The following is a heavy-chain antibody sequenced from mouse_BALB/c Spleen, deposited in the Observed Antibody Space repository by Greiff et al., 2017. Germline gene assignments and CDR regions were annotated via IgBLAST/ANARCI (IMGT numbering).Heavy chain of an antibody. D-gene: IGHD2-1*01. J-gene: IGHJ3*01. Sequence: EVKLMESGGGLVQPGGSLKLSCAASGFTFSSYGMSWVRQTPDKRLELVATINSNGGSTYYPDSVKGRFTISRDNAKNTLYLQMSSLKSEDTAMYYCARDGVYGNYEGFAYWGQGTLVTVSA. CDR3: ARDGVYGNYEGFAY. CDR1: GFTFSSYG. CDR2: INSNGGST. V-gene: IGHV5-6-3*01.